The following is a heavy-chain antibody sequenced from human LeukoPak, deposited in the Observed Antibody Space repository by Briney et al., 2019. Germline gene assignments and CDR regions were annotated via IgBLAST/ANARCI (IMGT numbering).Heavy chain of an antibody. CDR1: GDSVSSNSAA. J-gene: IGHJ3*02. Sequence: SQTLSLTCAISGDSVSSNSAAWNWIRQSPSRGLEWLGRTYYRSKWYNDYAPSVKSRLTINADTSKNHFSLQLNSVTPEDTDVYYCARFHADAFDIWGQGTMVTVSS. V-gene: IGHV6-1*01. CDR2: TYYRSKWYN. CDR3: ARFHADAFDI.